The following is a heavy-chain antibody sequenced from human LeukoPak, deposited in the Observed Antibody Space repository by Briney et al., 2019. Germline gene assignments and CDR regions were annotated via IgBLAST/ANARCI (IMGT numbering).Heavy chain of an antibody. D-gene: IGHD6-13*01. CDR1: GFTFSSYG. CDR3: AKDRSSSWYLGFYYYYYMDV. Sequence: GGSLRLSCAASGFTFSSYGMHWVRQAPGKGLEWVAFTRYDGSNKYYADSVKGRFTISRDNSKNTLYLQMNSLRAEDTAVYYCAKDRSSSWYLGFYYYYYMDVWGKGTTVTISS. J-gene: IGHJ6*03. V-gene: IGHV3-30*02. CDR2: TRYDGSNK.